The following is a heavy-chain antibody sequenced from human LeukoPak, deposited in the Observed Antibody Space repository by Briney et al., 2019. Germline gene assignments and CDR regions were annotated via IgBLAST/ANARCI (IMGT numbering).Heavy chain of an antibody. CDR2: IWYDGSNK. D-gene: IGHD6-6*01. CDR3: ARDAYSSSSGWLDP. J-gene: IGHJ5*02. Sequence: GGSLRLSCAASGFTFSSYGMHWVRQAPGKGLEWVAVIWYDGSNKYYADSVKGRFTISRDNSKNTLYLQMNSLRAEDTAVYYCARDAYSSSSGWLDPWGQGTLVAVSS. V-gene: IGHV3-33*01. CDR1: GFTFSSYG.